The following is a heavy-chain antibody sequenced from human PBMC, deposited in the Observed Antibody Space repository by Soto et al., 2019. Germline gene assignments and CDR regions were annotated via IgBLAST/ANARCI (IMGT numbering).Heavy chain of an antibody. CDR2: ISYDGSNK. J-gene: IGHJ6*02. V-gene: IGHV3-30*18. Sequence: GGSLRLSCAASGFTFSSYGMHWVRQAPGKGLEWVAVISYDGSNKYYADSVKGQFTISRDNSKNTLYLQMNSLRAEDTAVYYCAKDIGRDGYNSDYYYGMDVWGQGTTVTVSS. CDR1: GFTFSSYG. CDR3: AKDIGRDGYNSDYYYGMDV. D-gene: IGHD5-12*01.